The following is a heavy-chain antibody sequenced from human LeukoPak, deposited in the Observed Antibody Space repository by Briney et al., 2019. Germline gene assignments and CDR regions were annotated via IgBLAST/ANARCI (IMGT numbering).Heavy chain of an antibody. J-gene: IGHJ4*02. CDR2: ISGSGGRT. D-gene: IGHD3-10*01. V-gene: IGHV3-23*01. CDR1: GFTVSSYA. Sequence: GGSLRLSCTASGFTVSSYAMHWVRQAPGKGLEWVSAISGSGGRTYYADSVKGRFTISRDNSKNTLYLQMNSLRAEDTAVYYCAKDRSTGRYYGSGEHDYWGQGTLVTVSS. CDR3: AKDRSTGRYYGSGEHDY.